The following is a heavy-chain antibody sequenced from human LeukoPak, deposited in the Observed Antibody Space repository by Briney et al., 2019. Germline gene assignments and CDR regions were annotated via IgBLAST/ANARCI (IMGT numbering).Heavy chain of an antibody. Sequence: GESLKISCKGSGYRFTTYWIGWVRQMPGKGLEWMGIISPSDSNTMYSPSFQGQVTISADKSISTAYLQWSSLKASDTAIYYCARPSHGSGSQIDYWGQGTLVTVSS. D-gene: IGHD3-10*01. CDR3: ARPSHGSGSQIDY. CDR1: GYRFTTYW. V-gene: IGHV5-51*01. J-gene: IGHJ4*02. CDR2: ISPSDSNT.